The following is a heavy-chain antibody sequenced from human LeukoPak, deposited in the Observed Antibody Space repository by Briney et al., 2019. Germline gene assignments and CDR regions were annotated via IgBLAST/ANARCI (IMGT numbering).Heavy chain of an antibody. Sequence: ASVKVSCKASGYTFTSYDINWVRQATGQGLEWMGWMNPNSGNTGYAQKFQGRVTITRNTSISTAYMELSSLRSEDTAVYYCARGGNNLVVPAAMTGGYYYYYMDVWGKGPRSPSP. CDR1: GYTFTSYD. D-gene: IGHD2-2*01. J-gene: IGHJ6*03. CDR2: MNPNSGNT. CDR3: ARGGNNLVVPAAMTGGYYYYYMDV. V-gene: IGHV1-8*03.